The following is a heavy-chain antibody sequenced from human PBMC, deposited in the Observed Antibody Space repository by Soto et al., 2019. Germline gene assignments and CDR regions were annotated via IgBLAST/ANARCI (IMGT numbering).Heavy chain of an antibody. V-gene: IGHV4-4*02. Sequence: SETLSLTCAVSGGSISSSNWWSWVRQPPGKGLEWIGEIYHSGSTNYNPSLKSRVTISVDRSKNQFSLKLSSVTAADTAVYYCASTYCTNGVCYGANRFDPWGQGTPAPVYS. D-gene: IGHD2-8*01. CDR2: IYHSGST. CDR1: GGSISSSNW. J-gene: IGHJ5*02. CDR3: ASTYCTNGVCYGANRFDP.